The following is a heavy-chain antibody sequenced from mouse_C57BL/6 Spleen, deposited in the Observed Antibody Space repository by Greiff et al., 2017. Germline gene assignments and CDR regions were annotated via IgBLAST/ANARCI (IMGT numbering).Heavy chain of an antibody. CDR3: ATLLREFAY. D-gene: IGHD1-1*01. Sequence: VMLVESGPGLVAPSQSLSITCTVSGFSLTSYGVDWVRQSPGKGLEWLGVIWGVGSTNYNSALKSRLSISKDNSKSQVFLKMNSLQPDDTAMYYCATLLREFAYWGQGTLVTVSA. CDR1: GFSLTSYG. CDR2: IWGVGST. V-gene: IGHV2-6*01. J-gene: IGHJ3*01.